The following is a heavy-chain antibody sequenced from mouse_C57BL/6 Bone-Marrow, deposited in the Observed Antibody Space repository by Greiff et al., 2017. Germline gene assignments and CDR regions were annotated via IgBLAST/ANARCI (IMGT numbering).Heavy chain of an antibody. Sequence: QVQLQQPGAELVKPGASVKLSCKASGYTFTSYWMQWVKQRPGQGLEWIGEIDPSDSYTNYNQKFKGKATLTVDTSSSTAYMQRSSLTSDDSSVYYCARRLLNFNWYFDVGGTGTTVTVSS. V-gene: IGHV1-50*01. D-gene: IGHD1-3*01. CDR1: GYTFTSYW. CDR3: ARRLLNFNWYFDV. CDR2: IDPSDSYT. J-gene: IGHJ1*03.